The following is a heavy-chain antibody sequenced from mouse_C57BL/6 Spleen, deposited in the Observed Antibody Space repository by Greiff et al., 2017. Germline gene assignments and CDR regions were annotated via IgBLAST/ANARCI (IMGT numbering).Heavy chain of an antibody. Sequence: QVQLQQPGTELVKPGASVTLSCKASGYTFTSYWMHWVKQRPGQGLEWIGNINPSNGVTNYNEKFKSKATLTVDKSSSTAYMQLSSLTSEDSAVSYCAREGRNYPYYFDYWGQGTTLTVSS. V-gene: IGHV1-53*01. D-gene: IGHD2-1*01. CDR1: GYTFTSYW. CDR2: INPSNGVT. CDR3: AREGRNYPYYFDY. J-gene: IGHJ2*01.